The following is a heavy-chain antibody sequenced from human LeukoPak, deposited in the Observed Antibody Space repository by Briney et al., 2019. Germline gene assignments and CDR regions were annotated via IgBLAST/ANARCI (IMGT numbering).Heavy chain of an antibody. V-gene: IGHV1-2*02. D-gene: IGHD3-22*01. Sequence: ASVKVSCKASGYTLTGYYMNWVRQAPGQGLEWMGWINPNSGGTNYGQKFQGRVTMTRDTSISIVYMELSRLRSDDTAVYYCARWGVSYYDSSGYYYFDYWGQGTLVTVSS. CDR3: ARWGVSYYDSSGYYYFDY. CDR1: GYTLTGYY. CDR2: INPNSGGT. J-gene: IGHJ4*02.